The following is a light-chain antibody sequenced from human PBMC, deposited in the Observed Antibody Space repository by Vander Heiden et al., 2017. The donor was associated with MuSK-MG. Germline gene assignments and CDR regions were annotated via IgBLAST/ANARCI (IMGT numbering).Light chain of an antibody. CDR1: QDISNS. CDR2: AVS. CDR3: QHDNSLPLT. J-gene: IGKJ4*01. V-gene: IGKV1-16*02. Sequence: THMTQSPSSLSASVGDRVTITCRASQDISNSLPWFQQEPGRAPKSLIYAVSTLPSGVPSKFSGSGSATDLTLTISSLQPDDFAPYYCQHDNSLPLTFGGGTKVXIK.